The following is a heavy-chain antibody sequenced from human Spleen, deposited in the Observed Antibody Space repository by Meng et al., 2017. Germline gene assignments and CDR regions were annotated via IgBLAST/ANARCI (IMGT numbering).Heavy chain of an antibody. Sequence: ASVKVSCKSSGYTFTGYYLHWVRQAPGQGLEWMGWINPKSGGTNYAQKFQVRVTMTRDTSISTAYMELSRLRSDDTAVYYCARDEDISAAGKLFGDYWGQGTLVTVSS. V-gene: IGHV1-2*02. D-gene: IGHD6-13*01. CDR2: INPKSGGT. CDR1: GYTFTGYY. J-gene: IGHJ4*02. CDR3: ARDEDISAAGKLFGDY.